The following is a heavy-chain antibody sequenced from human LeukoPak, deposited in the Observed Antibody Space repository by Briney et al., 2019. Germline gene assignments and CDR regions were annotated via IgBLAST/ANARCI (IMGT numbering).Heavy chain of an antibody. CDR1: GYTFTSNY. V-gene: IGHV1-46*01. Sequence: GASVKVSCKAFGYTFTSNYMHWVRQAPGQGPEWMGVISPSGGSTTYAQKFQGRVTLTRDMSTSTDYLELSSLRSEDTAVYYCARGADYWGQGMLVTVSS. CDR2: ISPSGGST. CDR3: ARGADY. J-gene: IGHJ4*02.